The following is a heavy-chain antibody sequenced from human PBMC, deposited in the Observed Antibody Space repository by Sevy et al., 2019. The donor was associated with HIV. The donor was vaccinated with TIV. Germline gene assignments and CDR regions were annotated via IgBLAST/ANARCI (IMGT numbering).Heavy chain of an antibody. J-gene: IGHJ5*02. V-gene: IGHV4-34*01. CDR3: GRSGSYYQVSWFDP. CDR1: NGSFSGYY. Sequence: SETLSLTCGVYNGSFSGYYWSWIRQSPEKGLEWIGQINHSGSTNYNPSLKSRITLSIDMSKSQFSLNLSSVTAADTAIYYCGRSGSYYQVSWFDPWGQGTLVTVSS. CDR2: INHSGST. D-gene: IGHD3-10*01.